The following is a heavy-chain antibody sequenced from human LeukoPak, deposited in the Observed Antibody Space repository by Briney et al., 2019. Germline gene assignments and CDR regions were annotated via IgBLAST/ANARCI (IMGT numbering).Heavy chain of an antibody. CDR2: IRYDGSNK. D-gene: IGHD3-3*01. CDR1: GFTFSSYG. J-gene: IGHJ5*02. V-gene: IGHV3-30*02. CDR3: AKDWVHYDFPDP. Sequence: PGGSLRLSCAASGFTFSSYGMHWVRQAPGKGLEWVAFIRYDGSNKYYADSVKGRFTISRDNSKNTLYLQMNSLRAEDTAVYYCAKDWVHYDFPDPWGQGTLVTVSS.